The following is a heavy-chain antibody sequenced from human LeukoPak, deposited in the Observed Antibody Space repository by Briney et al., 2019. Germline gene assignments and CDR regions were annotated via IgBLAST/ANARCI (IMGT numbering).Heavy chain of an antibody. D-gene: IGHD6-19*01. CDR1: GGSLSSYY. J-gene: IGHJ4*02. CDR2: IYYSGST. Sequence: PSETLSLTCTVSGGSLSSYYWSWIRQPPGKGLEWIGYIYYSGSTNYNPSLQSRVTISVDTSKKQFSLKLSSVTAADTAVYYCARLPRYSSGWYDYWGQGTLVTVSS. V-gene: IGHV4-59*08. CDR3: ARLPRYSSGWYDY.